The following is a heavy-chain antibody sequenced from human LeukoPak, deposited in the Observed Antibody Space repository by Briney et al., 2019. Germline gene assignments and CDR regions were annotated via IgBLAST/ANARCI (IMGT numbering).Heavy chain of an antibody. CDR3: ARGWGIVGATYFDY. CDR1: GGSISSYY. Sequence: SETLSLTCTVSGGSISSYYWSWIRQPPGKGLEWIGYIYYSGSTYYNPSLKSRVTISVDTSKNQFSLKLSSVTAADTAVYYCARGWGIVGATYFDYWGQGTLVTVSS. D-gene: IGHD1-26*01. V-gene: IGHV4-59*12. J-gene: IGHJ4*02. CDR2: IYYSGST.